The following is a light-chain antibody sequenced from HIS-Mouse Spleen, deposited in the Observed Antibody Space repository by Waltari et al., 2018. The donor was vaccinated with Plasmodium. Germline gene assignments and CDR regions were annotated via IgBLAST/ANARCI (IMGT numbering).Light chain of an antibody. CDR2: EGS. CDR1: SRDVGSYNI. CDR3: CSYAGSSTFV. V-gene: IGLV2-23*03. Sequence: QSALTQPASVSGSPGQSITISCTGTSRDVGSYNIVSWYQQHPGKAPKLRIYEGSKRPSGVSNRFSGSKSGNTASLTISGLQAEDEADYYCCSYAGSSTFVFGGGTKLTVL. J-gene: IGLJ3*02.